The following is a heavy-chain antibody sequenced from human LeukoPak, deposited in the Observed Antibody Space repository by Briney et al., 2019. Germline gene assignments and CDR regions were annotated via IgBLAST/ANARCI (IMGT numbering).Heavy chain of an antibody. Sequence: ASVKVSCKASGYSLTTYYMHWVRQAPGQGLEWMAIINPSGGGTKYAQKFQGRVTMTEDTSTDTAYMELSSLRSEDTAVYYCATDRTDSFDYWGQGTLVTVSS. CDR2: INPSGGGT. CDR1: GYSLTTYY. V-gene: IGHV1-46*01. D-gene: IGHD3/OR15-3a*01. J-gene: IGHJ4*02. CDR3: ATDRTDSFDY.